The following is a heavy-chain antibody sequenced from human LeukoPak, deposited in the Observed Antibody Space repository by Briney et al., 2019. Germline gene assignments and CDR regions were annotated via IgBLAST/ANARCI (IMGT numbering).Heavy chain of an antibody. CDR2: IKQDGSEK. Sequence: PGGSLRLSCAASGFTFSDYWMSWVRQAPGKGLEWVANIKQDGSEKYYVDSVKGRLTISRDNAKNSLYLQMNSLRAEDTAVYYCARGPRGYSYAWGYWGQGTLVTVSS. CDR1: GFTFSDYW. D-gene: IGHD5-18*01. CDR3: ARGPRGYSYAWGY. J-gene: IGHJ4*02. V-gene: IGHV3-7*05.